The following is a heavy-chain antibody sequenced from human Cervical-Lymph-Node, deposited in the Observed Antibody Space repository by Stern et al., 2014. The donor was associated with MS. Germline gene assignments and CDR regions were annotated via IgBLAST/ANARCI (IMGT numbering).Heavy chain of an antibody. CDR1: GASISGGGSF. V-gene: IGHV4-61*02. CDR2: IYTSGSA. CDR3: VRDAAAGSSIRDYYSGMDV. J-gene: IGHJ6*02. D-gene: IGHD6-19*01. Sequence: QVQLVESGPGLVKPSQTLSLTCTVSGASISGGGSFWSWVRQSAGNGLEXLGRIYTSGSADYNPSLKGRVTISVASTKTQFPLKVPSVTAADTAVYYCVRDAAAGSSIRDYYSGMDVWGQGTTVTVSS.